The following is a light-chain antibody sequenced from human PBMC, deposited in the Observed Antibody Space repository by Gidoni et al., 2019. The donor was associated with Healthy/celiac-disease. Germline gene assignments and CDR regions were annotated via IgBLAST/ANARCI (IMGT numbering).Light chain of an antibody. Sequence: DIQITHSPSSLSASVGDRVTITCQASQDISNYLNWYQQKPGKAPKLLIYDASNLETGVPSRFSGSGSGTDFTFTISSLQPEDIATYYCQQYDNLPSWTFGQGTKVEIK. CDR2: DAS. CDR3: QQYDNLPSWT. J-gene: IGKJ1*01. CDR1: QDISNY. V-gene: IGKV1-33*01.